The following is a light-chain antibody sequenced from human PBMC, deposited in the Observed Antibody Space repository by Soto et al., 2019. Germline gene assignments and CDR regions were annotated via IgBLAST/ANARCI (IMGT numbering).Light chain of an antibody. Sequence: EIVLTQSPGTLSLSPGERATLSCRASQTVSSNSLAWYLQKPGQAPRLLIYDASRRATGIPDRFSGSGSGTDFTLTISSLEPEDLEVYYCQQYGSPPRTFGQGTKVDIK. CDR2: DAS. CDR3: QQYGSPPRT. J-gene: IGKJ1*01. CDR1: QTVSSNS. V-gene: IGKV3-20*01.